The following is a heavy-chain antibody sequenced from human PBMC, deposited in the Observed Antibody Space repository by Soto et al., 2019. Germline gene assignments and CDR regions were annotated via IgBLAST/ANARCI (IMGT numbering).Heavy chain of an antibody. CDR2: IWYDGSNK. J-gene: IGHJ6*02. D-gene: IGHD6-13*01. Sequence: GGSLRLSCAASGFTFSSYGMHWVRQAPGKGLEWVAVIWYDGSNKYYADSVKGRFTISRDNSKNTLYLQMNSLRAEDTAVYYCARGGSSWLLGPSYYYGMDVWGQGTTVTVSS. V-gene: IGHV3-33*01. CDR1: GFTFSSYG. CDR3: ARGGSSWLLGPSYYYGMDV.